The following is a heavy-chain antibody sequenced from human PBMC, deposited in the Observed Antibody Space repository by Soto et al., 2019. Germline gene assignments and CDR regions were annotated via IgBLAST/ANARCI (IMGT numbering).Heavy chain of an antibody. CDR2: ISGGGDGT. CDR3: AKKGLGSLKTFCSNSDCHYAFDL. V-gene: IGHV3-23*01. D-gene: IGHD2-8*01. CDR1: GFTFINYA. J-gene: IGHJ3*01. Sequence: EVQLLESGGGLVQPGGSLRLSRAASGFTFINYAMIWVRQAPGKGLEWVSTISGGGDGTYYADSVKGHFTISRDNSKNTLYLQMNSLRAEDTAIYYCAKKGLGSLKTFCSNSDCHYAFDLWGQGTVVTVSS.